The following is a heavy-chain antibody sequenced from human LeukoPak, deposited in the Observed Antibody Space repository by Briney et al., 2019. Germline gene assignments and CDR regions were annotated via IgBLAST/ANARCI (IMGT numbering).Heavy chain of an antibody. CDR3: ARVHYLFYAFDI. CDR2: IYYSGRT. V-gene: IGHV4-59*12. CDR1: GGSISDYY. D-gene: IGHD2/OR15-2a*01. J-gene: IGHJ3*02. Sequence: SETLSLTCTVSGGSISDYYWNWMRQPPGKGLEWIGYIYYSGRTNYNPSLKSRVSISVDTSKNQFSLKLSSVTAADTAVYYCARVHYLFYAFDIWGQGTMVTVSS.